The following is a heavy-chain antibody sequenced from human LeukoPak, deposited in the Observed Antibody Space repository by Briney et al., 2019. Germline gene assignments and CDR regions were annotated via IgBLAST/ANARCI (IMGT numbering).Heavy chain of an antibody. Sequence: GGSLRLSCAASGFTFSSYSMNWVRQAPGKGLEWVSSISSSSSNIYYADSVKGRFTISRDNAKNSLYLQMNSLRAEDTAVYYCARETSSYVSSIAARLKWFDPWGQGTLVTVSS. CDR2: ISSSSSNI. CDR1: GFTFSSYS. V-gene: IGHV3-21*01. D-gene: IGHD6-6*01. CDR3: ARETSSYVSSIAARLKWFDP. J-gene: IGHJ5*02.